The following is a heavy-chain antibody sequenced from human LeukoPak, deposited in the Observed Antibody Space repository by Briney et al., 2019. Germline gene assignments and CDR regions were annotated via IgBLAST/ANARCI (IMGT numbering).Heavy chain of an antibody. D-gene: IGHD5-18*01. CDR2: IYTSGST. CDR3: ARARVQLWSSDAFDI. V-gene: IGHV4-61*02. Sequence: SQTLSLTCTVSGGSSSGGSYYWSWIRQPAGKGLEWIGRIYTSGSTNYNPSLKSRVTISVDTSKNQFSLKLSSVTAADTAVYYCARARVQLWSSDAFDIWGQGTMVTVAS. CDR1: GGSSSGGSYY. J-gene: IGHJ3*02.